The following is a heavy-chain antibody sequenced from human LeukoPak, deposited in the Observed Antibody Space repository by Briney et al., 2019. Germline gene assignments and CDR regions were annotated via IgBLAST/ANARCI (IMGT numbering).Heavy chain of an antibody. V-gene: IGHV1-2*02. D-gene: IGHD1-26*01. CDR3: ASDTNSGSYQGNAFDI. J-gene: IGHJ3*02. Sequence: ASVKVSCKASGYTFTGYYMHWVRQAPGQGLEWMGWINPNSGGTNYAQKFQGRVTMTRDTSISTAYMELSSLRSEDTAVYYCASDTNSGSYQGNAFDIWGQGTMVTVSS. CDR2: INPNSGGT. CDR1: GYTFTGYY.